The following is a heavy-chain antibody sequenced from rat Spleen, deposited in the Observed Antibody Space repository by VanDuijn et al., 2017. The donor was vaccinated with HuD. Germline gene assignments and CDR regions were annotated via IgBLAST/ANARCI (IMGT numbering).Heavy chain of an antibody. Sequence: EVQLVESGGALVQPGRSLKLSCAASGFTFSSYDMAWVRQAPTKGLEWVASISPSGGDTYYPDSVKDRFTISRDNAKSTLYLQVDSLRSEDTATYYCARHGLYSNYGWFAYWGQGTLVTVSS. CDR1: GFTFSSYD. D-gene: IGHD1-10*01. CDR3: ARHGLYSNYGWFAY. CDR2: ISPSGGDT. J-gene: IGHJ3*01. V-gene: IGHV5-25*01.